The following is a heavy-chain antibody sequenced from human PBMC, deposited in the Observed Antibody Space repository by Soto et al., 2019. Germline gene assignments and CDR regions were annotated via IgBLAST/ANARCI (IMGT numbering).Heavy chain of an antibody. Sequence: QITLKESGPTLVKPTQTLTLTCTFSGFSLSTSGVSVGWIRQPPGKALEWLALIYWDDDKRYSPSLKSRLTIPKXTXXXQXXLTMTHMHLVDTTTYYCAHSRLPSAVTTSAEFFHHWGQGTLVTVSS. V-gene: IGHV2-5*02. D-gene: IGHD4-17*01. CDR3: AHSRLPSAVTTSAEFFHH. CDR2: IYWDDDK. CDR1: GFSLSTSGVS. J-gene: IGHJ1*01.